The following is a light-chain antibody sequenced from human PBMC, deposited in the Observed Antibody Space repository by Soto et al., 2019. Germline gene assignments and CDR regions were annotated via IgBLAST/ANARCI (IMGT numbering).Light chain of an antibody. CDR3: SSYTSRNTEV. V-gene: IGLV2-14*01. J-gene: IGLJ1*01. CDR2: DVR. Sequence: QSALTQPASVSGSPGQSITISCTGTSSDVGGYNYVSWYQQHPGKAPKLMVYDVRSRPSGVSNRFSGSKSGNTASLTISGLQAEYEADYYCSSYTSRNTEVFGTGTKVTVL. CDR1: SSDVGGYNY.